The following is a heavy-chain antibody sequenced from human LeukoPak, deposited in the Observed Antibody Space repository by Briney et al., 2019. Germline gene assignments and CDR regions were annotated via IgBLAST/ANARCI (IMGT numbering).Heavy chain of an antibody. D-gene: IGHD3-3*01. CDR3: ARVGNDFWSGYLPYYFDY. Sequence: KPSETLSLTCTVSGGSISSYYWSWIRQPPGKGLEWIGYIYYSGSTNYNPSLKSRVTISVDTSKNQFSLKLSSVTAADTAVYYCARVGNDFWSGYLPYYFDYWGQGTLVTVSS. J-gene: IGHJ4*02. CDR2: IYYSGST. CDR1: GGSISSYY. V-gene: IGHV4-59*01.